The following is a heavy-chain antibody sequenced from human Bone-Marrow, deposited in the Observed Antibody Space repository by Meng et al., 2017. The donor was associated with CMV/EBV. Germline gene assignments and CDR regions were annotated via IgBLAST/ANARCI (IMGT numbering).Heavy chain of an antibody. V-gene: IGHV3-21*01. Sequence: GGSLRLSCAASGFTFDDYGMSWVRQAPGKGLEWVSSISSSSSYIYYADSVKGRFTISRDNAKNSLYLQMNSLRAEDTAVYYCARVVPAAIGGWYWGQGRLVIVSS. CDR1: GFTFDDYG. D-gene: IGHD2-2*01. J-gene: IGHJ4*02. CDR3: ARVVPAAIGGWY. CDR2: ISSSSSYI.